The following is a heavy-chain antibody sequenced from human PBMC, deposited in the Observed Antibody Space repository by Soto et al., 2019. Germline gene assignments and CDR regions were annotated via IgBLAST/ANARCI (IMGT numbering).Heavy chain of an antibody. Sequence: PGESLKISCKGSGYSFTSYWIGWVRQMPGKGLEWMGIIYPGDSDTRYSPSFQGQVTISADKSISTAYLQWSSLKASDTAMYYCARHGGVVVPAAISRFHYYGMDVWGQGTMVTVSS. D-gene: IGHD2-2*01. J-gene: IGHJ6*02. CDR1: GYSFTSYW. CDR3: ARHGGVVVPAAISRFHYYGMDV. V-gene: IGHV5-51*01. CDR2: IYPGDSDT.